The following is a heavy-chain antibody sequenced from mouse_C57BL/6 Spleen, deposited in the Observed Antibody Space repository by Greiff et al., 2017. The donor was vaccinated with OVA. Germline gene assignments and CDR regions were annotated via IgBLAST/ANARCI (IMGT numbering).Heavy chain of an antibody. V-gene: IGHV1-52*01. J-gene: IGHJ2*01. CDR2: IDPSDSET. CDR3: ARAEILRGGGHFDY. D-gene: IGHD1-1*01. CDR1: GFTFTSYW. Sequence: QVQLQQPGAELVRPGSSVKLSCKASGFTFTSYWMHWVKQRPIQGLEWIGNIDPSDSETHYNQKFKDKATLTVDKSSSTAYMQLSSLTSEDSAVYYGARAEILRGGGHFDYWGQGTTLTVSS.